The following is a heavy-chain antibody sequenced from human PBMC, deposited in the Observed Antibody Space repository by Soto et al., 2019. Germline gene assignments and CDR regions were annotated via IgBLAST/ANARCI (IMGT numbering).Heavy chain of an antibody. J-gene: IGHJ5*02. CDR2: VYYSGST. CDR3: ARDLDLGSSSWGNWFDP. Sequence: TSETLSLTCTVSGGSVSSSSYYWGWVRQPPGKGLEWIGSVYYSGSTNYNPSLKSRVTISVDKSKNQFSLKLSSVTAADTAVYYCARDLDLGSSSWGNWFDPWGQGTLVTVPQ. D-gene: IGHD6-6*01. CDR1: GGSVSSSSYY. V-gene: IGHV4-39*07.